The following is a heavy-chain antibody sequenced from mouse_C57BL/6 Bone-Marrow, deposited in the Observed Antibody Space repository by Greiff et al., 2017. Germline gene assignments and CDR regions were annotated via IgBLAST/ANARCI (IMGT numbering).Heavy chain of an antibody. CDR1: GYTFTRYN. Sequence: QVQLKESGAELVRPGASVKMSCKASGYTFTRYNMHWVKQTPRQGLEWIGAIYPGNGDPSSNQKFKGKATLTVDNSSSPAYMQLSSLTSEDSAVYFCARSYYGRARDYWGQGTSVTVSS. D-gene: IGHD1-1*01. CDR2: IYPGNGDP. V-gene: IGHV1-12*01. CDR3: ARSYYGRARDY. J-gene: IGHJ4*01.